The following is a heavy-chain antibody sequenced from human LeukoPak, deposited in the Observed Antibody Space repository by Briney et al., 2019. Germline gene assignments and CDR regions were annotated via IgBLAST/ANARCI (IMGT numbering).Heavy chain of an antibody. V-gene: IGHV4-39*07. CDR3: ARGRYYYDSSGYYRNWFDP. J-gene: IGHJ5*02. Sequence: SETLSLTCTVSGGSISSSSYYWGWIRQPPGKGLEWIGSIYYSGSTYYNPSLKSRVTISVDTSKNQFSLKLSSVTAADTAVYYCARGRYYYDSSGYYRNWFDPWGQGTLVTVSS. CDR1: GGSISSSSYY. CDR2: IYYSGST. D-gene: IGHD3-22*01.